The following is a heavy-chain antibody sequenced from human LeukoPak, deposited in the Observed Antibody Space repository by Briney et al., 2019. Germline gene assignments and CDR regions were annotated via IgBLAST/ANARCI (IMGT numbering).Heavy chain of an antibody. J-gene: IGHJ4*02. D-gene: IGHD3-10*01. V-gene: IGHV7-4-1*02. CDR1: GYTFTSYA. CDR2: INTNTGNP. CDR3: PRESVWFGELTGFDY. Sequence: ASVKVSCKASGYTFTSYAMNWVRQAPGQGLEWMGWINTNTGNPTYAQGFTGRFVFSLDTSVSTAYLQISSLKAEDTAVYYCPRESVWFGELTGFDYWGQGTLVTVSS.